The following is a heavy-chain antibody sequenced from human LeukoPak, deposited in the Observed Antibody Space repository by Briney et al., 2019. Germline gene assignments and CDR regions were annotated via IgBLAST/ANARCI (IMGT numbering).Heavy chain of an antibody. Sequence: GGSLRLSCAGSGFTFSSYSMNWVRQAPGKGLEWVSSISSSSSYIYYADSVKGRFTISRDNSKNTLYLQMNSLRAEDTAVYYCARVRWGGLYYFDYWGQGTLVTVSS. J-gene: IGHJ4*02. CDR3: ARVRWGGLYYFDY. D-gene: IGHD3-16*01. CDR1: GFTFSSYS. CDR2: ISSSSSYI. V-gene: IGHV3-21*01.